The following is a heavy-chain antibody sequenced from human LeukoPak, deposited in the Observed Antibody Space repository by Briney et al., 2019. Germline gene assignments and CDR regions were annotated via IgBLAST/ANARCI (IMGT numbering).Heavy chain of an antibody. CDR1: GYSISSGYY. CDR2: IYHSGST. CDR3: ARGGGQELADY. Sequence: PSETLSLTCIVSGYSISSGYYWGWIRQPPGKGLEWIGSIYHSGSTYYNPSLKSRVTISVDTSKNQFSLKLSSVTAADTAVYYCARGGGQELADYWGQGTLVTVSS. D-gene: IGHD4-23*01. V-gene: IGHV4-38-2*02. J-gene: IGHJ4*02.